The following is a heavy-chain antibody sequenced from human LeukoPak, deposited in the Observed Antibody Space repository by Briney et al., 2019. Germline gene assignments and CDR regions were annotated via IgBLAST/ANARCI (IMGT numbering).Heavy chain of an antibody. J-gene: IGHJ4*02. CDR3: ASSQLRYFDWLSSFDY. CDR1: GGSISSYY. D-gene: IGHD3-9*01. Sequence: ASETLSLTCTVSGGSISSYYWSWIRQPPGKGLEWIGYIYYSGSTNYNPSLKSRVTISVDTPKNQFSLKLSSVTAADTAVYYCASSQLRYFDWLSSFDYWGQGTLVTVSS. CDR2: IYYSGST. V-gene: IGHV4-59*01.